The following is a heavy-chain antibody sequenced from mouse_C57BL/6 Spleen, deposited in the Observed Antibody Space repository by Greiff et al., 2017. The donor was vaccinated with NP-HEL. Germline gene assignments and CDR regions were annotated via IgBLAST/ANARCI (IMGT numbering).Heavy chain of an antibody. CDR1: GYSFTDYN. J-gene: IGHJ4*01. CDR2: INPNYGTT. Sequence: VQLKESGPELVKPGASVKISCKASGYSFTDYNMNWVKQSNGKSLEWIGVINPNYGTTSYNQKFKGKATLTVDQSSSTAYMQLNSLTSEDSAVYYCARGYYSNSDAMDYWGQGTSVTVSS. D-gene: IGHD2-5*01. V-gene: IGHV1-39*01. CDR3: ARGYYSNSDAMDY.